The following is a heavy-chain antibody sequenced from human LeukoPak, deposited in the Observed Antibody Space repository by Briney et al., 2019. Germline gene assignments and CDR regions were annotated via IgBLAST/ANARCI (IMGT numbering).Heavy chain of an antibody. Sequence: SETLSLTCTVSGGSISSYYWSWIRHPAGKGLEWIGRIYTSGSTNYNPSLKSRVTMSVDTSKNQFSLKLSSGTAPDTALYYCARDGALFGGFGELLCSNWVYYYVRDVWGEGTTVPVP. CDR2: IYTSGST. V-gene: IGHV4-4*07. D-gene: IGHD3-10*01. CDR1: GGSISSYY. J-gene: IGHJ6*01. CDR3: ARDGALFGGFGELLCSNWVYYYVRDV.